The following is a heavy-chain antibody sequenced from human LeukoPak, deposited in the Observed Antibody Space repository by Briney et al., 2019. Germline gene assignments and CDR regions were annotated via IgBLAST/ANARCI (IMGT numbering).Heavy chain of an antibody. CDR1: GSTFSSYA. V-gene: IGHV1-69*05. CDR3: AREMITMIDYYYMDV. CDR2: IIPIFGTA. D-gene: IGHD3-22*01. Sequence: SVKVSCKASGSTFSSYAISWVRQAPGQGLEWMGRIIPIFGTANYAQKFQGRVTITTDESTSTAYMELSSLRSEDTAVYYCAREMITMIDYYYMDVWGKGTTVTVSS. J-gene: IGHJ6*03.